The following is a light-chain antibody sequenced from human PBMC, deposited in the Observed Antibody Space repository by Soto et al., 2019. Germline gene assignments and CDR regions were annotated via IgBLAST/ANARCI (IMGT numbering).Light chain of an antibody. V-gene: IGLV2-23*02. Sequence: QSALTQPASVSGSPGQSITISCTGTSSDIGRYNLVSWYQQHPGKPPKLMIYEATKRPSGVSNRFSGSKSGNTASLTISGLQAEDEADYYCSLYASTSTFVFGGGTKLTVL. CDR1: SSDIGRYNL. J-gene: IGLJ3*02. CDR2: EAT. CDR3: SLYASTSTFV.